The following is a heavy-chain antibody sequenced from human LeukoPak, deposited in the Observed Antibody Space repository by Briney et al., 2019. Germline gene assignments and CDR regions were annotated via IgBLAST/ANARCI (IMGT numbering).Heavy chain of an antibody. Sequence: ASVKVSCKASGGTFSSYAISWVRQAPGQGLEWMGGIIPIFGTANYAQKFQGRVTITADKSTSTAYMELSSLRSEDTAVYYCARGGKYGDFLKDAFDIWGQGTMVTVSS. J-gene: IGHJ3*02. V-gene: IGHV1-69*06. CDR3: ARGGKYGDFLKDAFDI. CDR1: GGTFSSYA. D-gene: IGHD4-17*01. CDR2: IIPIFGTA.